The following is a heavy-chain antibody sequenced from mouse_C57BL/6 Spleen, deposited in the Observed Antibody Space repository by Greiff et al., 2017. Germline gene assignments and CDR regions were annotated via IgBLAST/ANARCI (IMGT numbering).Heavy chain of an antibody. CDR1: GFNIKNTY. V-gene: IGHV14-3*01. CDR3: ARSESMITAWFAY. J-gene: IGHJ3*01. Sequence: EVQLQQSVAELVRPGASVKLSCTASGFNIKNTYMHWVKQRPEQGLAWIGRIDPANGNTKYAPKFKGKAHKTADTSSNTAYLQLSSLTSEDTAIYYCARSESMITAWFAYWGQGTLVTVSA. D-gene: IGHD2-4*01. CDR2: IDPANGNT.